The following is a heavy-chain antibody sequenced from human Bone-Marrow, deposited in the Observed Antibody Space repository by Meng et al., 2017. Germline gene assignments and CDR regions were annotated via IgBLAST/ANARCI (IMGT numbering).Heavy chain of an antibody. CDR2: IYHSGST. V-gene: IGHV4-38-2*01. D-gene: IGHD1-26*01. Sequence: SETLSLTCAVSGYSISSGYYWGWIRQPPGKGLEWIGSIYHSGSTYYNPSLKSRVTISVDTSKNQFSLKLSSVTAADTAVYYCARQSGSYFPFDYWGQGTLVTVSS. J-gene: IGHJ4*02. CDR3: ARQSGSYFPFDY. CDR1: GYSISSGYY.